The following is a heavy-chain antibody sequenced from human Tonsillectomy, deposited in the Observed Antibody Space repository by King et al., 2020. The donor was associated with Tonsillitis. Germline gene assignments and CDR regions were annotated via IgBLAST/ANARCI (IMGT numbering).Heavy chain of an antibody. D-gene: IGHD5-24*01. V-gene: IGHV1-18*01. CDR2: ISAYNDNT. CDR3: ARDPGMPTNNWFDP. J-gene: IGHJ5*02. CDR1: GYTFSSYG. Sequence: QLVQSGAEVKKPGASVKVSCKASGYTFSSYGIVWVRQAPGQGLEWMGWISAYNDNTNYAQKFQGRVTMTTDTSTSTAYMELRSLSSDDTAVYYCARDPGMPTNNWFDPWGQGTLVTVSS.